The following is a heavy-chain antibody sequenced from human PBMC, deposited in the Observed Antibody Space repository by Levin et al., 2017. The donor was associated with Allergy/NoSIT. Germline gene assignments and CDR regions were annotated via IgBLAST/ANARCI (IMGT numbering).Heavy chain of an antibody. D-gene: IGHD2/OR15-2a*01. Sequence: QPGGSLRLSCVASGVAFSSYSMNWVRQAPGKGLEWISYISSSSSSIDYADSVKGRFTISRDNAKNSLFLQMNRLRDEDTAVYFCAGMKRNILQAFGIWGQGTMVTVSS. V-gene: IGHV3-48*02. CDR2: ISSSSSSI. CDR1: GVAFSSYS. J-gene: IGHJ3*02. CDR3: AGMKRNILQAFGI.